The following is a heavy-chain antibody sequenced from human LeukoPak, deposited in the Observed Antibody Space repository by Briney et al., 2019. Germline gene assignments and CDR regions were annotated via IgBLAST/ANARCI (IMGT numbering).Heavy chain of an antibody. J-gene: IGHJ4*02. CDR1: GFTFSSYS. D-gene: IGHD3-16*01. Sequence: PGGSLRLSCAASGFTFSSYSMNWVRQAPGKGLEWVSSISSSSSYIYYADSVKGRFTISRDNAKNSLYLQMNSLRAEVTAVYYCAIGANPDFDYWGQGTLVTVSS. CDR3: AIGANPDFDY. CDR2: ISSSSSYI. V-gene: IGHV3-21*01.